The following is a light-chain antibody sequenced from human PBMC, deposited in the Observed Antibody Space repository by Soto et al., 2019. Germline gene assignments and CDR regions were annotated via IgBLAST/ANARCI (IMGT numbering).Light chain of an antibody. CDR3: LQDYTYFWM. CDR2: GAS. V-gene: IGKV1-6*01. CDR1: QDVRNR. Sequence: IQLTQSPSFLSASVGDRVTITCRASQDVRNRLGWYQQKPGKAPKLLIYGASSLQGGVSSRFSGSGFGTDFTLTISSLQPEDSATYYCLQDYTYFWMFGQGTRVEIK. J-gene: IGKJ1*01.